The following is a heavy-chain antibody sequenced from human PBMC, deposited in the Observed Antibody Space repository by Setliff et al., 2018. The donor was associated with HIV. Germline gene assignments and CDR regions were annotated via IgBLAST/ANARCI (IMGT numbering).Heavy chain of an antibody. D-gene: IGHD3-10*01. CDR1: GQPFSNYD. CDR3: ASGKGVRGVIIRGGLDV. V-gene: IGHV1-8*01. CDR2: MNPNSGAT. J-gene: IGHJ6*04. Sequence: ASVKVSCKTSGQPFSNYDIIWVRRATGQGLEWMGWMNPNSGATGYAQKFKDRFIMTRDTSISTAYMELSSLTSEDTAVYYCASGKGVRGVIIRGGLDVWGKGTTVTVSS.